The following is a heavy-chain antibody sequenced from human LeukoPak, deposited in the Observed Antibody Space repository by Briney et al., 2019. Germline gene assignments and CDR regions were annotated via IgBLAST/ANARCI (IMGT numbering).Heavy chain of an antibody. CDR3: ARPHRGYCSSTSCLSFDP. CDR1: GGSISSSSYY. V-gene: IGHV4-39*01. CDR2: IYYSGST. J-gene: IGHJ5*02. D-gene: IGHD2-2*01. Sequence: PSETLSLTCTVSGGSISSSSYYWGWIRQPPGKGLEWIGSIYYSGSTYYNPSLKSRVTISVDTSKNQFSLKLSSVTAADTAVYYCARPHRGYCSSTSCLSFDPWGQGTLVTVSS.